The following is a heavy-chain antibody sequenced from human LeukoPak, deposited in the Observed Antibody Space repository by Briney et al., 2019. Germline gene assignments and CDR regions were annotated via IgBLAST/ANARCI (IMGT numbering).Heavy chain of an antibody. V-gene: IGHV4-38-2*02. CDR2: IYHSGST. J-gene: IGHJ6*03. CDR3: ARAGGSGVFYYYYMDV. CDR1: GYSISSGYY. D-gene: IGHD3-10*01. Sequence: SETLSLTCTVSGYSISSGYYWGWIRQPPGKGLEWIGSIYHSGSTYYNPSLKSRVTISVDTSKNQFSLKLNSVTAADTAVYYCARAGGSGVFYYYYMDVCGKGTTVTVSS.